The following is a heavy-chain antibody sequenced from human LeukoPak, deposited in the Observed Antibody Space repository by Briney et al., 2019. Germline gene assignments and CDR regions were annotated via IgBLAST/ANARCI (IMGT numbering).Heavy chain of an antibody. Sequence: PGGSLRLSCAASGFTFSSYNMNWVRQAPGKGLEWVSSISSSSSYIYYADSVKGRFTISRDNAKNSLYLQMNSLRAEDTAVYYCASRGWGGSYYFDYWGQGTLVTVSS. D-gene: IGHD1-26*01. J-gene: IGHJ4*02. CDR3: ASRGWGGSYYFDY. V-gene: IGHV3-21*01. CDR1: GFTFSSYN. CDR2: ISSSSSYI.